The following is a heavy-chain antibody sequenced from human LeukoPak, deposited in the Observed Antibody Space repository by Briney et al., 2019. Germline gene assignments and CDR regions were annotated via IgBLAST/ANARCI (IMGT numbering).Heavy chain of an antibody. CDR3: ARDRDSSGLYGGADL. V-gene: IGHV3-21*03. Sequence: GGSLRLSCAASGLSFSFSNMNWVRQAPGKGLEWVSYISSTNGHTYYADSVNGRFTISRDTAKNSLYLQMNSLRVEDTAIYFCARDRDSSGLYGGADLWGQGVLVTVSA. CDR1: GLSFSFSN. CDR2: ISSTNGHT. J-gene: IGHJ5*02. D-gene: IGHD6-19*01.